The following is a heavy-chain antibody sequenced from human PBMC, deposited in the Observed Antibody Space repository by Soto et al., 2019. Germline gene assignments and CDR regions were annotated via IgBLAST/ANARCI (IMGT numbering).Heavy chain of an antibody. D-gene: IGHD3-16*01. CDR3: TRSPTFGGFDI. V-gene: IGHV1-3*01. CDR2: INAGNGNT. J-gene: IGHJ3*02. CDR1: GYTFTIYA. Sequence: ASVKVSCKASGYTFTIYAMHWVRQAPGQRLEWMGWINAGNGNTKYSQKFQGRVTITRDTSASTAYMELSSLRSEDTAVYYCTRSPTFGGFDIWGQGTMVTVSS.